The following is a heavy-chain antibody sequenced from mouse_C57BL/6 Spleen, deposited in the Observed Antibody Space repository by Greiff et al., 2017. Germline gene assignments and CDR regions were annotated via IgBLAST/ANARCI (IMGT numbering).Heavy chain of an antibody. CDR2: ISYDGSN. Sequence: ESGPGLVKPSQSLSLTCSVTGYSITSGYYWNWIRQFPGNKLEWMGYISYDGSNNYNPSLKNRISITRDTSKNQFFLKLNSVTTEDTATYYCARCYDGLYYYAMDYWGQGTSVTVSS. V-gene: IGHV3-6*01. D-gene: IGHD2-3*01. J-gene: IGHJ4*01. CDR1: GYSITSGYY. CDR3: ARCYDGLYYYAMDY.